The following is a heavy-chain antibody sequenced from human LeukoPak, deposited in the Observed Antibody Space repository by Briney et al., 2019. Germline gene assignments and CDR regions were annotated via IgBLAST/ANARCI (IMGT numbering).Heavy chain of an antibody. J-gene: IGHJ4*02. CDR1: GGTFSSYA. D-gene: IGHD3-16*02. CDR2: IIPIFGTA. Sequence: SVKVSCKASGGTFSSYAISWVRQAPGQGLEWMGGIIPIFGTANYAQKFQGRVTITADESTSTAYMELSSLRSEDTAVYYCARGMSTFGGVIVKESFDYWGQGTLVTVSS. V-gene: IGHV1-69*13. CDR3: ARGMSTFGGVIVKESFDY.